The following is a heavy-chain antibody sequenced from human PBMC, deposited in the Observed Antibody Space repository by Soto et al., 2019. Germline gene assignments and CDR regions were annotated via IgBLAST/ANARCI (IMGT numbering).Heavy chain of an antibody. CDR1: GFTFSSYW. V-gene: IGHV3-7*01. CDR2: IKQDESEK. D-gene: IGHD3-16*02. Sequence: EVQLVESGGGLVQPGGSLRLSCAASGFTFSSYWMTWVRQAPGKELEWVANIKQDESEKYYLDSVKGRFTISRDNAKNSLYLQMNSLRAEDTAVYYCARVYYDYIWGSYPLNYWGQGTLVTVSS. J-gene: IGHJ4*02. CDR3: ARVYYDYIWGSYPLNY.